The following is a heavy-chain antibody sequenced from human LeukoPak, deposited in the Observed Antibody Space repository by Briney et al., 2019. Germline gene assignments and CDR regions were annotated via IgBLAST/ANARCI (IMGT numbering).Heavy chain of an antibody. D-gene: IGHD4-17*01. Sequence: SETLSLTCTVSGGSISSSSYYRGWIRQPPGKGLEWIGSIYYSGSTYYNPSLKSRVTISVDTSKNQFSLKLSSVTAADTAVYYCARQWRLRSLGWFDPWGQGTLVTVSS. V-gene: IGHV4-39*01. CDR2: IYYSGST. J-gene: IGHJ5*02. CDR3: ARQWRLRSLGWFDP. CDR1: GGSISSSSYY.